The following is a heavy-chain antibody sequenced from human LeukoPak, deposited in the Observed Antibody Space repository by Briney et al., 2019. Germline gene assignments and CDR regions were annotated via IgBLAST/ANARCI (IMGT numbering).Heavy chain of an antibody. CDR1: GGSFSGYY. J-gene: IGHJ1*01. D-gene: IGHD6-13*01. CDR2: INHSGST. V-gene: IGHV4-34*01. CDR3: ARGRPYSSSWYPYQH. Sequence: SENLSLTCAVYGGSFSGYYWSWIRQPPGKGLEWIGEINHSGSTNYNPSRKSRVTIAVDTSKNQFSLKLSSVTAADTAVYYCARGRPYSSSWYPYQHWGQGTLVTVSS.